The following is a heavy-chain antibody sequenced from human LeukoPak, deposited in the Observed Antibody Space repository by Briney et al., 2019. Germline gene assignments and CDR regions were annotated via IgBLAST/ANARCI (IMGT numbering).Heavy chain of an antibody. CDR2: IYPGDSDT. Sequence: GASLQISCKGSGYIFTTYWIGWVRQLPGKGLEWMGIIYPGDSDTRYSPSFQGQVTISADKSITTAYLQWSSLKASDTAMYYCARRDTTWLLDYWGQGTLVTVSS. V-gene: IGHV5-51*01. J-gene: IGHJ4*02. CDR1: GYIFTTYW. D-gene: IGHD1-14*01. CDR3: ARRDTTWLLDY.